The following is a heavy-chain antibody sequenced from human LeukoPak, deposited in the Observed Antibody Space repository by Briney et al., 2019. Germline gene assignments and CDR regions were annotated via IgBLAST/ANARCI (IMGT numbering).Heavy chain of an antibody. Sequence: PGGSLRLSCAVSGFNVSRNFMSWIRQTPGKGLEWVSVLYAGGPTFYADSVKGRFTISRDFSKNTLSLQMSSLRSEDTAVYYCVRDGGSHFDFWGQGTLVIASS. J-gene: IGHJ4*02. CDR1: GFNVSRNF. CDR3: VRDGGSHFDF. D-gene: IGHD5-24*01. CDR2: LYAGGPT. V-gene: IGHV3-66*02.